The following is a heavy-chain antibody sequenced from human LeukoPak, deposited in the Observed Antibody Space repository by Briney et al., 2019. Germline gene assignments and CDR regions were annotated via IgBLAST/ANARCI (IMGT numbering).Heavy chain of an antibody. CDR3: ARDRGYCSGGSCYRWFDP. Sequence: PSETLSLTCTVSGGSLSSDCWSWIRQPPGKGLEWIGYIYYSGSTNYNPSLKSRVTISVDTSKNQFSLKLSSVTATDTAVYYCARDRGYCSGGSCYRWFDPWGQGTLVTVSS. D-gene: IGHD2-15*01. V-gene: IGHV4-59*01. CDR2: IYYSGST. CDR1: GGSLSSDC. J-gene: IGHJ5*02.